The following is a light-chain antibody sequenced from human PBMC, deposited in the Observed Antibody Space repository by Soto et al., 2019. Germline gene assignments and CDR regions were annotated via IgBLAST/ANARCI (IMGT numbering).Light chain of an antibody. V-gene: IGKV3-11*01. CDR1: QSVRSY. CDR3: QQRSNWPPLT. CDR2: DAS. J-gene: IGKJ4*01. Sequence: EIVLTQSPATLSLSPGERATLSCRASQSVRSYLAWYQQKPGQAPRLLIYDASNRATGIPARFSASGSETDFTLTISSLEPENFAVYYCQQRSNWPPLTFGGGTKVE.